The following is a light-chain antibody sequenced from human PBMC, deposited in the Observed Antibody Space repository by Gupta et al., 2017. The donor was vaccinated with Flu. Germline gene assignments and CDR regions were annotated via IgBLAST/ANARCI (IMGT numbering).Light chain of an antibody. V-gene: IGLV1-44*01. CDR3: AAWDDSLNGHVV. J-gene: IGLJ2*01. CDR2: SNN. CDR1: SSNIGSNT. Sequence: QSVVTQPPSASGTPGQTVTISCSGSSSNIGSNTVNWYRHLPGTAPKLLIYSNNERPSGVPDRFSGSKSGTSVSLAISGLQPDDEADYYCAAWDDSLNGHVVFGGGTKLTVL.